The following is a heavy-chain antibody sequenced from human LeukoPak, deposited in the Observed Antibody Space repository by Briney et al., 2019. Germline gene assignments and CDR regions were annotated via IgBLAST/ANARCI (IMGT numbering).Heavy chain of an antibody. CDR2: IIPIFGTA. D-gene: IGHD2-15*01. Sequence: SVKVSCKASGGTFISYAISWVRQAPGQGLEWMGGIIPIFGTANYAQKFQGRVTITADESTSTAYMELSSLRSEDTAVYYCARSPLYCSGGSCYLGYWGQGTLVTVSS. CDR3: ARSPLYCSGGSCYLGY. V-gene: IGHV1-69*13. CDR1: GGTFISYA. J-gene: IGHJ4*02.